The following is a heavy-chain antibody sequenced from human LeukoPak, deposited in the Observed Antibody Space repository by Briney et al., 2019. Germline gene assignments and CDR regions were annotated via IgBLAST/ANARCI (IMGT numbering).Heavy chain of an antibody. CDR3: ARGGVVASTLHWFDP. Sequence: PSETLSLTCTVSGGSISNCYWSWIRQPPGKGLEWIGYIYYSGSTNYNPSLKSRVTISVDTSKNQFSLKLSSVTAADTAFYYCARGGVVASTLHWFDPWGQGTLVTVSS. CDR1: GGSISNCY. V-gene: IGHV4-59*01. D-gene: IGHD2-15*01. CDR2: IYYSGST. J-gene: IGHJ5*02.